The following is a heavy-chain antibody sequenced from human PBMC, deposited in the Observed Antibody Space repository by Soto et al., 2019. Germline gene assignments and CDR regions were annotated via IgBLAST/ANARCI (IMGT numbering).Heavy chain of an antibody. D-gene: IGHD6-19*01. CDR2: IWYDGSNK. J-gene: IGHJ5*02. V-gene: IGHV3-33*01. CDR3: ARGTRPGGQQWLNWAGTKLNDNWFDT. Sequence: GGSLRLSCAASGFTFSSYGMHWVRQAPGKGLEWVAVIWYDGSNKYYADSVKGRFTISRDNSKNTLYLQMNSLRAEDTAVYYCARGTRPGGQQWLNWAGTKLNDNWFDTWGQGTLVTVSS. CDR1: GFTFSSYG.